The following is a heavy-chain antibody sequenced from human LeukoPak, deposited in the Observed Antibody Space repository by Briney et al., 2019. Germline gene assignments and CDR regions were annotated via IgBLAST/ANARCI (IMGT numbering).Heavy chain of an antibody. J-gene: IGHJ5*02. V-gene: IGHV4-30-4*08. CDR1: GGSISSGDYY. CDR2: IYYSGST. D-gene: IGHD1-26*01. CDR3: AGVHLEWELQYLKFDP. Sequence: SETLSLTCTVSGGSISSGDYYWSWIRQPPGKGLEWIGYIYYSGSTYYNPSLESRVTISVDTSKNQFSLKLSSVTAADTAVYYCAGVHLEWELQYLKFDPWGQGTLVTVSS.